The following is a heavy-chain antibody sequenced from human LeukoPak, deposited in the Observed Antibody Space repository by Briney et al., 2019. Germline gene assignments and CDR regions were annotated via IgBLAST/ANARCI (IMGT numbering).Heavy chain of an antibody. J-gene: IGHJ4*02. CDR1: GFTFSSYA. D-gene: IGHD3-10*01. CDR2: ISGSGGST. CDR3: ARDGHYYGSGSYYNPMYY. Sequence: GGSLRLSCAASGFTFSSYAMSWVRQAPGKGLEWVSAISGSGGSTYYADSVKGRFTISRDNSKNTLYLQMNSLRAEDTAVYYCARDGHYYGSGSYYNPMYYWGQGTLVTVSS. V-gene: IGHV3-23*01.